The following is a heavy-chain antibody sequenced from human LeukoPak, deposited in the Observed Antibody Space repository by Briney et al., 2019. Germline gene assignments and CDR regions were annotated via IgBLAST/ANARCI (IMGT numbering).Heavy chain of an antibody. J-gene: IGHJ6*02. D-gene: IGHD2-8*02. V-gene: IGHV4-34*01. Sequence: SETLSLTCAVYGGSFSGYYWSWIRQPPGKGLEWIGEISHSGSTNYNPSLKSRVTISVDTSKNQFSLKLSSVTAADTAVYYCAGGYGGVYYYYYYGMDVWGQGTTVTVSS. CDR1: GGSFSGYY. CDR2: ISHSGST. CDR3: AGGYGGVYYYYYYGMDV.